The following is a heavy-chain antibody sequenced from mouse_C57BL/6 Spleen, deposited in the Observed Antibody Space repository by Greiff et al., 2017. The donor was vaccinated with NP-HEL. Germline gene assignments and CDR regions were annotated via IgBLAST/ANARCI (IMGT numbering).Heavy chain of an antibody. V-gene: IGHV5-4*01. J-gene: IGHJ2*01. Sequence: EVQLVESGGGLVKPGGSLKLSCAASGFTFSSYAMSWVRQTPEKRLEWVATISDGGSYTYYPDNVKGRFTISRDNAKNNLYLQMSHLKSEDTAMYYCARDSVHYYGSSYDFDYWGQGTTLTVSS. D-gene: IGHD1-1*01. CDR3: ARDSVHYYGSSYDFDY. CDR2: ISDGGSYT. CDR1: GFTFSSYA.